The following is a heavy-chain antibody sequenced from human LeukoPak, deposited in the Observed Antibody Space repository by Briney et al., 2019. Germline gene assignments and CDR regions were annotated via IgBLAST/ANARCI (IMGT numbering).Heavy chain of an antibody. J-gene: IGHJ5*02. V-gene: IGHV1-3*01. CDR1: GYIFTTYA. CDR3: ARGIVVKPSANWFDP. CDR2: INADDGNT. D-gene: IGHD2-2*01. Sequence: ASVKVSCKTSGYIFTTYAIHWVRQAPGRGLEWMGLINADDGNTRYSQRFQGRVTITRDTSANTAYMELSSLRCEDTAVYYCARGIVVKPSANWFDPWGQGTPVTVSS.